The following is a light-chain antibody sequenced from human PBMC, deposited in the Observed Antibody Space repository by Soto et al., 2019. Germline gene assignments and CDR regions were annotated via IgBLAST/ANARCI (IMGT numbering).Light chain of an antibody. CDR1: SYNY. CDR2: DFT. CDR3: SSLLPSEILL. J-gene: IGLJ2*01. V-gene: IGLV2-11*01. Sequence: QSALTQPRSVSGSLGHSVTISCSGTSYNYVSWYQHPPGKAPRLIIYDFTKRPSGVPDRFSASKSGSVASLTISGLQADDEADYYYSSLLPSEILLFGGGTKVTVL.